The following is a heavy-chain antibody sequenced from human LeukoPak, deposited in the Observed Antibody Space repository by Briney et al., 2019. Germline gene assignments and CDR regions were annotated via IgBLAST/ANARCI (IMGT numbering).Heavy chain of an antibody. V-gene: IGHV1-69*05. CDR1: GYTFTSYG. Sequence: SVKVSCKASGYTFTSYGISWVRQAPGQGPEWMGRIIPIFGTANYAQKFQGRVTITTDESTSTAYMELSSLRSEDTAVYYCAIGLRLGELSLYQPFDYWGQGTLVTVSS. CDR3: AIGLRLGELSLYQPFDY. D-gene: IGHD3-16*02. J-gene: IGHJ4*02. CDR2: IIPIFGTA.